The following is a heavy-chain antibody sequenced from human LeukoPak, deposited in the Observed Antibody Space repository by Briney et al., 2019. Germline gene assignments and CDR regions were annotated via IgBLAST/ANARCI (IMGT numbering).Heavy chain of an antibody. Sequence: PGGSLRLSCAASGFTFSSYAMSWVRQAPGKGLEWVSGISWNSGSIGYADSVKGRFTISRDNAKNSLYLQMNSLRAEDTALYYCAKEGSSGWYPWGQGTLVTVSS. V-gene: IGHV3-9*01. J-gene: IGHJ5*02. CDR1: GFTFSSYA. D-gene: IGHD6-19*01. CDR2: ISWNSGSI. CDR3: AKEGSSGWYP.